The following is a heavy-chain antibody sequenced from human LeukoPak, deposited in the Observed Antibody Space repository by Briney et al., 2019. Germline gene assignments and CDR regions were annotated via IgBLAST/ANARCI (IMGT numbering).Heavy chain of an antibody. CDR3: ASRDYDSSGYYNS. CDR1: GGSISSYY. CDR2: IYTSGST. V-gene: IGHV4-4*07. Sequence: PSETLSLTCTVSGGSISSYYWSWIRQPAAKGLEWIGRIYTSGSTNYNPSLKSRVTMSVYTSKNQFSLRLSSVTAADTALYYCASRDYDSSGYYNSWGQGTLVTVSS. D-gene: IGHD3-22*01. J-gene: IGHJ4*02.